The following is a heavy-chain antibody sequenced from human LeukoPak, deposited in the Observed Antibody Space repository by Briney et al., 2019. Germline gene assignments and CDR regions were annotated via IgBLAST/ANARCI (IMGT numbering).Heavy chain of an antibody. D-gene: IGHD2-2*01. CDR3: ASQGRYCSSTSCYAL. J-gene: IGHJ4*02. Sequence: SETLSLTCTVSGGSISSSSYYWGWIRQPPGKGLEWIGSIYYSGSTYYNPSLKSRVTISVDTSKNQFSLKLSSVTAADTAVYYCASQGRYCSSTSCYALWGQGTLVTVSS. CDR2: IYYSGST. CDR1: GGSISSSSYY. V-gene: IGHV4-39*01.